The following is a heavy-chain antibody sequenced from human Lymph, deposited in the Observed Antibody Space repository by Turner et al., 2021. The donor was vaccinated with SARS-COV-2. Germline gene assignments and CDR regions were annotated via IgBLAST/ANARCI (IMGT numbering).Heavy chain of an antibody. Sequence: QVQLVESGGGVVQPGRSLRLSCAASGFTFSSYAMPWVRQAPGEGLEWVAVISYDGSNKYYADSVKGRFTISRDNSKNTLYLQVNGLRAEDTAVFYCATLFTIPYYSDSSGYYTDYWGQGTLVTVSS. J-gene: IGHJ4*02. CDR1: GFTFSSYA. D-gene: IGHD3-22*01. CDR3: ATLFTIPYYSDSSGYYTDY. V-gene: IGHV3-30*04. CDR2: ISYDGSNK.